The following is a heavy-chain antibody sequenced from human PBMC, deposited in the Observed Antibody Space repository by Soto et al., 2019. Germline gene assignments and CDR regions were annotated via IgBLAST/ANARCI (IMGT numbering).Heavy chain of an antibody. Sequence: EVQLVESGGGLVQPGGSLRLSCAASGFTFRSYWMQWDRQAPGKRLVWVSWINSDGSSTSYADSVKGRFTISRDNAKNTLYLQMNSLRAEDTAVYYCASGGSSLNFDSWGQGTLVTVSS. CDR3: ASGGSSLNFDS. D-gene: IGHD6-6*01. CDR2: INSDGSST. CDR1: GFTFRSYW. V-gene: IGHV3-74*01. J-gene: IGHJ4*02.